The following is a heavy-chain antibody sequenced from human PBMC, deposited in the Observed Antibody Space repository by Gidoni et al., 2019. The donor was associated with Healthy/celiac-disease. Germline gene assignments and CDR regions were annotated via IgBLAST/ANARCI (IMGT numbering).Heavy chain of an antibody. D-gene: IGHD3-10*01. Sequence: QVQLVQSGAEVNKPGASVKVSCKASGYTFTSYYMHWVRQAPGQGREWMGIINPSGGSTSYAQKFQGRVTMTRDTSTSTVYMELSSLRSEDTAVYYCARDGNGSGSYAAIPYYYYYGMDVWGQGTTVTVSS. J-gene: IGHJ6*02. CDR3: ARDGNGSGSYAAIPYYYYYGMDV. CDR2: INPSGGST. V-gene: IGHV1-46*01. CDR1: GYTFTSYY.